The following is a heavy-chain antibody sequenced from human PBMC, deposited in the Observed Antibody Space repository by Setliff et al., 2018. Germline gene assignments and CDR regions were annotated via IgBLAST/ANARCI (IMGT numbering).Heavy chain of an antibody. D-gene: IGHD4-17*01. CDR1: GFTFSSYA. CDR3: ARVGGPSMTTLDY. CDR2: ISGSGGST. Sequence: SCAASGFTFSSYAMSWVRQAPGKGLELVSAISGSGGSTYYADSVKGRFTISRDNAKNTLYLQMSSLRAEDTAVYYCARVGGPSMTTLDYWGQGTLVTVSS. V-gene: IGHV3-23*01. J-gene: IGHJ4*02.